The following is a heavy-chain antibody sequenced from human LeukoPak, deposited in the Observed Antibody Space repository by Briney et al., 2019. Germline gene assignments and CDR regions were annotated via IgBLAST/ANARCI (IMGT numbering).Heavy chain of an antibody. CDR2: SSGRGSSI. J-gene: IGHJ4*02. CDR3: VRNDTSGVGLDY. CDR1: GFTFTTYA. V-gene: IGHV3-23*01. Sequence: GGSLRLSCAASGFTFTTYAMSWVRQAPGKGLEWVSSSGRGSSINYADSVKGRFTISRDNAKNMLYLQMNSLRAEDTAAYYCVRNDTSGVGLDYWGQGTLVTVSS. D-gene: IGHD3-3*01.